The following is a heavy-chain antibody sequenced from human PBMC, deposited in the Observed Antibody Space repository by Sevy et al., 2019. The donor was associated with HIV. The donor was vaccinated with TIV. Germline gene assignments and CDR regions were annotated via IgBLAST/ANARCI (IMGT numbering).Heavy chain of an antibody. CDR3: ARDHNGASAFDI. CDR1: GFTFNTHA. D-gene: IGHD2-8*01. CDR2: ISSSSSYI. Sequence: GGSLRLSCAASGFTFNTHAMNWVRQAPGKGLEWVSSISSSSSYIYYADSVKGRFTISRDNAKNSLYLQMNSLRAEDTAVYYCARDHNGASAFDIWGQGTMVTVSS. V-gene: IGHV3-21*01. J-gene: IGHJ3*02.